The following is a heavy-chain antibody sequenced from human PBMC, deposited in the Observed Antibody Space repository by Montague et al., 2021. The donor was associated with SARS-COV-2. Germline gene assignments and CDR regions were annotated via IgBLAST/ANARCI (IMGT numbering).Heavy chain of an antibody. J-gene: IGHJ4*02. CDR2: IYVTGNS. V-gene: IGHV4-61*02. CDR1: GGSISAGNYY. D-gene: IGHD5-24*01. CDR3: VGDAYEPLDGH. Sequence: TLSLTCTVSGGSISAGNYYWSFVRQPAGKLLEWIERIYVTGNSNTPPCLSSRVTMSIDTAKHQFYLNLTSVTAADTAVYYCVGDAYEPLDGHWGQGTLVTVSS.